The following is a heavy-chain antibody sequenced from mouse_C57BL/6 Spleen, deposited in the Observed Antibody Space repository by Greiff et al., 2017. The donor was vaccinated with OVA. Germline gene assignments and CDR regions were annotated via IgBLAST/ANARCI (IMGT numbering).Heavy chain of an antibody. D-gene: IGHD1-1*01. J-gene: IGHJ3*01. CDR2: IDPSDSYT. V-gene: IGHV1-50*01. CDR1: GYTFTSYW. CDR3: ARWYYGSSYWAY. Sequence: QVQLQQPGAELVKPGASVKLSCKASGYTFTSYWMQWVKQRPGQGLEWIGEIDPSDSYTNYNQKFKGKATLTVDTSSSTAYMQLSSLTSEDSAVYYCARWYYGSSYWAYWGQGTLVTVSA.